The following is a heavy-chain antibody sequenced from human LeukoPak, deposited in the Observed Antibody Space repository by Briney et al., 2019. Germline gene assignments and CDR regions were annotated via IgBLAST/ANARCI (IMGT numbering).Heavy chain of an antibody. J-gene: IGHJ5*02. D-gene: IGHD3-22*01. CDR1: GGSISSSIYN. CDR3: ARERDYYDSSGDNWFDP. CDR2: IYYTGIT. Sequence: SETLSLTCTLSGGSISSSIYNWGWLRQSPGKALEWIGSIYYTGITNHHPPLKSRVTISVDTSKNQFSLRLSSVTAADTSVYYCARERDYYDSSGDNWFDPWGQGTLVTVSS. V-gene: IGHV4-39*02.